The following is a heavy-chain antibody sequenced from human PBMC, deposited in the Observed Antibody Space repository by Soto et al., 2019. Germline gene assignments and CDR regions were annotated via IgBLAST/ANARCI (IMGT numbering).Heavy chain of an antibody. CDR2: MNPNSGNT. Sequence: ASVKVSCKASGYTFTSYDINWVRQATGQGLEWMGWMNPNSGNTGYAQKLQGRVTMTTDTSTSTAYMELRSLRSDDTAVYYCARLDGYYHYMDVWGKGTTVTVSS. CDR1: GYTFTSYD. V-gene: IGHV1-8*01. D-gene: IGHD6-13*01. CDR3: ARLDGYYHYMDV. J-gene: IGHJ6*03.